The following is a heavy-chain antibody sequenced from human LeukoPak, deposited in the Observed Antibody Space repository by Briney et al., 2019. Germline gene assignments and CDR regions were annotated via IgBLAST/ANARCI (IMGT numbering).Heavy chain of an antibody. CDR2: ISYDGSNR. V-gene: IGHV3-30-3*01. CDR3: ARDRLDGNNWNDCDY. CDR1: GFTFSNYA. J-gene: IGHJ4*02. Sequence: GGSLRLSCAASGFTFSNYAMHWVRQAPGKGLEWLAIISYDGSNRYYADSVKGRFTISRDNSKNTLYVQMNGLRVDDTAVYYCARDRLDGNNWNDCDYWGQGTLVTVSS. D-gene: IGHD1-1*01.